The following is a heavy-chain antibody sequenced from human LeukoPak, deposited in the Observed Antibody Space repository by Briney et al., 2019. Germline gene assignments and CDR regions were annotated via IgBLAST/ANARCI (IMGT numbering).Heavy chain of an antibody. CDR1: GYSFANYA. J-gene: IGHJ4*02. CDR3: ARDSGITGTTGAIDY. V-gene: IGHV1-3*04. D-gene: IGHD1-20*01. CDR2: INTGSGST. Sequence: ASVKVSCKASGYSFANYAMHWVRQAPGQRLEWMGWINTGSGSTKYSQKFQDRVTITRDTSATTAYMELSRLRSDDTAVYYCARDSGITGTTGAIDYWGQGTLVTVSS.